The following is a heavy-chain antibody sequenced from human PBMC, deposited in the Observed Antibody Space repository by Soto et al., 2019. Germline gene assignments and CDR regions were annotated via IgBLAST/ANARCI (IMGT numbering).Heavy chain of an antibody. Sequence: SETLSLGCAVEGGSLSGDYWRCIRQPAGEGRGWVGEISHSGSTTYNPPLKSRVTISVDMSKNPFPLNVNSVAAPDTGVYHCQRDERLDVLFRKKWSDPWGQGTLVTVS. D-gene: IGHD2-15*01. CDR2: ISHSGST. V-gene: IGHV4-34*01. CDR1: GGSLSGDY. J-gene: IGHJ5*02. CDR3: QRDERLDVLFRKKWSDP.